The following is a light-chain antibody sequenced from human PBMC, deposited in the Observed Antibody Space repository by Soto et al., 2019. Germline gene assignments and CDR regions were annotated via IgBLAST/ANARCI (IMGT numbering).Light chain of an antibody. CDR3: QQSYDTLWT. V-gene: IGKV1-39*01. CDR1: QSISRY. Sequence: DIHLTQLPSSLSASVGDTVVISCRASQSISRYLNWYHQSPGKPPKLLINSASNLQSGVPARFSGRGSETEFSLTISGLQPEDFGIYYCQQSYDTLWTFGQGTKV. CDR2: SAS. J-gene: IGKJ1*01.